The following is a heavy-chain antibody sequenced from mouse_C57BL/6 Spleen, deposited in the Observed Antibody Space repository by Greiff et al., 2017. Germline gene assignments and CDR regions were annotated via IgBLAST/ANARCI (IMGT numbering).Heavy chain of an antibody. V-gene: IGHV1-55*01. CDR2: IYPGSGST. CDR3: ASGDGYYGYFDY. D-gene: IGHD2-3*01. CDR1: GYTFTSYW. J-gene: IGHJ2*01. Sequence: QVQLKQPGAELVKPGASVKMSCKASGYTFTSYWITWVKQRPGQGLEWIGDIYPGSGSTNYNEKFKSKATLTVDTSSSTAYMQLSSLTSEDSAVYYCASGDGYYGYFDYWGQGTTLTVSS.